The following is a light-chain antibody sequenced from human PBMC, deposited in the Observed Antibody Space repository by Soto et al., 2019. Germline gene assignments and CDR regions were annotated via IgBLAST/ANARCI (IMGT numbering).Light chain of an antibody. CDR2: GAS. V-gene: IGKV3-15*01. CDR3: QQYDNWPYT. Sequence: EIVMTQSPATLSVSPGERATLSCRASPSIGSNLAWYQQKPGQAPRLLIYGASTRATGIPARFSGSGSGTEFTLTISSLQSEDFAVYYCQQYDNWPYTFGQGTKLEIQ. CDR1: PSIGSN. J-gene: IGKJ2*01.